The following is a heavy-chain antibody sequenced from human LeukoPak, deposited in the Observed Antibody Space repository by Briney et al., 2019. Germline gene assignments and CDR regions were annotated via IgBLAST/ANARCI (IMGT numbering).Heavy chain of an antibody. CDR2: IIPIFGTA. Sequence: GSSVKVSCKASGGTFSSYAISWVRQAPGQGLEWMGGIIPIFGTANYAQKFQGRVTITADESTSTAYMELSSLRSEDTAVYYCARGGIVGATTRADDAFDIWGQGTMVTASS. V-gene: IGHV1-69*01. J-gene: IGHJ3*02. D-gene: IGHD1-26*01. CDR3: ARGGIVGATTRADDAFDI. CDR1: GGTFSSYA.